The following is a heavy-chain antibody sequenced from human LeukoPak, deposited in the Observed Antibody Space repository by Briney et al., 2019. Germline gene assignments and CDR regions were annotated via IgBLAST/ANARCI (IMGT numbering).Heavy chain of an antibody. CDR2: MNPNSGNT. CDR1: GGTFSSYA. Sequence: ASVKVSCKASGGTFSSYAISWVRQAPGQGLEWMGWMNPNSGNTGYAQKFQGRVTMTRNTSISTAYMELSSLRSEDTAVYYCARGLMGLWLQPIYWGQGTLVTVSS. CDR3: ARGLMGLWLQPIY. J-gene: IGHJ4*02. V-gene: IGHV1-8*02. D-gene: IGHD5-24*01.